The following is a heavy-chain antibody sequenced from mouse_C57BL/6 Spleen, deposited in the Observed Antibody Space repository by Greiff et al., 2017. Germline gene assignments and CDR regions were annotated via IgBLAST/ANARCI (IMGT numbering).Heavy chain of an antibody. Sequence: VQLQQSGPGLVKPSPSLSLTCSVTGYSITSGYYWNWIRQFPGNKLEWMGYISYDGSNNYNPSLKNRISITRDTSKNQFFLKLNSVTTEDTATYYCAREELRYWFAYWGQGTLVTVSA. CDR2: ISYDGSN. V-gene: IGHV3-6*01. D-gene: IGHD1-1*01. CDR1: GYSITSGYY. CDR3: AREELRYWFAY. J-gene: IGHJ3*01.